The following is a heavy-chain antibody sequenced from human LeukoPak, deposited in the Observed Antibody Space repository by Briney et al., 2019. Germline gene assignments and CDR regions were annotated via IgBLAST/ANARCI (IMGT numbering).Heavy chain of an antibody. J-gene: IGHJ4*02. V-gene: IGHV4-39*01. CDR1: GGSNSSSSYY. CDR3: VTNSIGYCSGGNCYQVSDS. CDR2: IYYSGST. Sequence: PSETLSLTCTVSGGSNSSSSYYWGWIRQPPGKGLEWIGSIYYSGSTYYNPSLKSRVTMSVDTSKNQVSLDLSSVTAADTAVYYCVTNSIGYCSGGNCYQVSDSWGQGTLVTVSS. D-gene: IGHD2-15*01.